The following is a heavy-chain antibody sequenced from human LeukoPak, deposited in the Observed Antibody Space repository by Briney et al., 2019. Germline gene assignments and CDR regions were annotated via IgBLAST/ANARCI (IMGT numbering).Heavy chain of an antibody. J-gene: IGHJ3*02. Sequence: PGGSLRLSCAASGFTFRNYAMTWVRQAPGKGLEWVSSIHGGDGGAFYADSVKGRFTVSRDDSKNTLYLQMNSLRAVDTALYYCAKDEYSFNSRWDAFDIWGQGTLVTVSS. D-gene: IGHD6-6*01. V-gene: IGHV3-23*01. CDR2: IHGGDGGA. CDR3: AKDEYSFNSRWDAFDI. CDR1: GFTFRNYA.